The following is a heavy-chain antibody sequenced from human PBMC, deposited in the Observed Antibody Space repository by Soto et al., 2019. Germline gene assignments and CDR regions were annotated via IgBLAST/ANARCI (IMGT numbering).Heavy chain of an antibody. CDR3: AGTKYSSSWYRQYNWFDP. D-gene: IGHD6-13*01. CDR2: IDPSDSYT. V-gene: IGHV5-10-1*01. CDR1: GYSFTSYW. Sequence: PGESLKISCKGSGYSFTSYWISWVRQMPGKGLEWVGRIDPSDSYTNYSPSFQGHVTIPADKSISTAYLQWSSLKASDTAMYYCAGTKYSSSWYRQYNWFDPWGQGTLVTVSS. J-gene: IGHJ5*02.